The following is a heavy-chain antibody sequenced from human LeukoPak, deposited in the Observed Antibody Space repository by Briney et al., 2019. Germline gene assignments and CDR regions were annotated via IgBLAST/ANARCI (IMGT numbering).Heavy chain of an antibody. D-gene: IGHD6-19*01. J-gene: IGHJ4*02. CDR2: IRYDGSNK. Sequence: QPGGSLRLSCAASGFTVSSFGMHWVRQAPGKGLEWVAFIRYDGSNKYYADPVKGRFTISRDNSKNTLYLQMNSLRAEDTAVYYCAKGPGGYSSGWYFDYWGQGTLVTVSS. CDR1: GFTVSSFG. V-gene: IGHV3-30*02. CDR3: AKGPGGYSSGWYFDY.